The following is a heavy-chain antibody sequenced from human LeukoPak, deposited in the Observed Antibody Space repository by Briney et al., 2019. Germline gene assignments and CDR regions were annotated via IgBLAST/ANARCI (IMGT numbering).Heavy chain of an antibody. D-gene: IGHD2-2*01. CDR3: ARGGDIVVVPAALDY. CDR1: GYTFTSYG. V-gene: IGHV1-18*01. J-gene: IGHJ4*02. CDR2: ISAYNGNT. Sequence: ASVKVSCKASGYTFTSYGISWVRQAPGQGLEWMGWISAYNGNTNYAQKLQGRVTMTTDTSTGTAYMELRSLRSDDTAVYYCARGGDIVVVPAALDYWGQGTLVTVSS.